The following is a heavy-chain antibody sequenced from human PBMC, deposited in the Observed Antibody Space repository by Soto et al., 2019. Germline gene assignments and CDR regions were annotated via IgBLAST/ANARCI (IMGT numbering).Heavy chain of an antibody. CDR1: GFMFSVYT. CDR2: INSDSSTI. V-gene: IGHV3-48*02. J-gene: IGHJ4*02. Sequence: GGSLRLSCAASGFMFSVYTMNWVRQAPGKGLEWVSSINSDSSTIYHADSMKGRFTISRDNAKNSLDLQMNSLRDEDTAVYYCARSYYYESSGYYYDYWGLGALVTVSS. CDR3: ARSYYYESSGYYYDY. D-gene: IGHD3-22*01.